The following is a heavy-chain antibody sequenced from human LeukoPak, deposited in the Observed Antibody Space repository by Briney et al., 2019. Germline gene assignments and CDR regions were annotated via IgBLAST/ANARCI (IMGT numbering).Heavy chain of an antibody. J-gene: IGHJ6*03. CDR2: LRGDGET. Sequence: PGGSLRLSCAASGFVFSSYAMSWVRQTPARGLEWVSSLRGDGETFYADSVKGRFTISRDNSKNTLYLQMTSLRAEDTAVYYCAKSIRAYYYMDVWGKGTTVTVSS. CDR1: GFVFSSYA. CDR3: AKSIRAYYYMDV. V-gene: IGHV3-23*01.